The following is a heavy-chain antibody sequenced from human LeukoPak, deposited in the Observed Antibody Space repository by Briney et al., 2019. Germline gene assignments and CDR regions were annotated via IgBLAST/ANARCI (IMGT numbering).Heavy chain of an antibody. D-gene: IGHD3-10*01. CDR3: ARGRRAMVRGVIPTFNY. CDR2: INHSGST. J-gene: IGHJ4*02. Sequence: SETLSLTRAVYGGSFSGYYWSWIRQPPGKGLEWIGEINHSGSTNYNPSLKSRVTISVDTSKNQFSLKLSSVTAADTAVYYCARGRRAMVRGVIPTFNYWGQGTLVTVSS. CDR1: GGSFSGYY. V-gene: IGHV4-34*01.